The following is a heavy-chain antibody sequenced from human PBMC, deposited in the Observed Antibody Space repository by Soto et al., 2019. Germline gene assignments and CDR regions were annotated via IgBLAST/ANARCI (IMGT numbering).Heavy chain of an antibody. Sequence: ASVKVSCKASGYTFTSYAMHWERQAPGQRLEWMGWINAGNGNTKYSQKFQGRVTITRDTSASTAYMELSSQRSEDTAVYYCARPRGYSRYDWALDYWGQGTLVTVSS. CDR2: INAGNGNT. D-gene: IGHD5-12*01. CDR3: ARPRGYSRYDWALDY. J-gene: IGHJ4*02. V-gene: IGHV1-3*01. CDR1: GYTFTSYA.